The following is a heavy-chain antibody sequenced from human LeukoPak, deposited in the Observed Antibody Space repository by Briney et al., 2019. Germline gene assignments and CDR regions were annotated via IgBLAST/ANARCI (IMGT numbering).Heavy chain of an antibody. V-gene: IGHV5-51*01. CDR1: GYSFTSYW. D-gene: IGHD3-22*01. CDR3: ARSATYYYDSSGSGPGWFDP. Sequence: GESLKISCKGSGYSFTSYWIGWVRQMPGKGLEWMGIIYPGDSDTRYSPSFQGQVTISADQSISTAYLQWSSLKASDTAMYYRARSATYYYDSSGSGPGWFDPWGEGTLLTVSS. CDR2: IYPGDSDT. J-gene: IGHJ5*02.